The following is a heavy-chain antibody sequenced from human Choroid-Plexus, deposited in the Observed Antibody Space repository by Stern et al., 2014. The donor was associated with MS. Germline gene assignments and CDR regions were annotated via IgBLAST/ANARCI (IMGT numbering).Heavy chain of an antibody. Sequence: QVQLVESGGGVVQPGRPLRLSCVASGFTFGSCAMHWVRQAPGKGLECVAGVSYDGSNKYYADSVKGRFTISRDNSQNTLYMQMSSLRPEDTAVYYCAKDRHYLTYFFDHWGQGSLVTVSS. CDR3: AKDRHYLTYFFDH. CDR1: GFTFGSCA. V-gene: IGHV3-30*18. D-gene: IGHD2/OR15-2a*01. J-gene: IGHJ5*02. CDR2: VSYDGSNK.